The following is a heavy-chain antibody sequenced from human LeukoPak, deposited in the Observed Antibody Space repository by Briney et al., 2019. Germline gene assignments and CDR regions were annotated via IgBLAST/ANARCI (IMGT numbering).Heavy chain of an antibody. D-gene: IGHD3-3*01. CDR3: ARRVRSFEAFDI. CDR2: ISSSGSTI. Sequence: GGSLRLSWAAPEFSFSSYAMSWVRQAPGKGLEWVSYISSSGSTIYYADSVKGRFTISRENAKNSLYLQMNSLRAEDTAVYYCARRVRSFEAFDIWGQGTMVTVSS. V-gene: IGHV3-48*04. CDR1: EFSFSSYA. J-gene: IGHJ3*02.